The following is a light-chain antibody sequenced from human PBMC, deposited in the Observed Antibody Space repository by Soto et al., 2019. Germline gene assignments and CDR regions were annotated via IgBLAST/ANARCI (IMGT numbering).Light chain of an antibody. V-gene: IGKV1-33*01. J-gene: IGKJ4*01. CDR2: DAS. CDR1: QDINNY. Sequence: DIQLTQSPSSLSASVGDRVTITCQASQDINNYLNWYQQKPGKAPKLLIFDASSVETGVPSRFSGSGSGTHFPFTISSLEPEDIATYHCQQYEDLPLTFGGGTMVELK. CDR3: QQYEDLPLT.